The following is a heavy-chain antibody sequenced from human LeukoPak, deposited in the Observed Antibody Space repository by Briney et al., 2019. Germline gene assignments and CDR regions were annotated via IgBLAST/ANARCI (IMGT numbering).Heavy chain of an antibody. D-gene: IGHD1-26*01. CDR2: IYYSGST. CDR1: GGSISSSSYY. J-gene: IGHJ4*02. Sequence: PSETLSLTCTVSGGSISSSSYYWGWIRQPPGKGLEWIGSIYYSGSTYYNPSLKSRVTISVDTSKNQFSLKLSSVTAADTAVYYCARQEVAAYFDYGGQGPLVTVSS. V-gene: IGHV4-39*01. CDR3: ARQEVAAYFDY.